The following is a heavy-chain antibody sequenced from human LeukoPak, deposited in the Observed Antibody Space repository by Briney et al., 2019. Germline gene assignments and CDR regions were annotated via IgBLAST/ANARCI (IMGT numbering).Heavy chain of an antibody. J-gene: IGHJ6*03. CDR3: ARAIYYASGEDYYYYYMDV. V-gene: IGHV1-69*06. Sequence: ASVKVSCKASGGTFSSYAISWVRQAPGQGLEWMGGIIPIFGTANYAQKFQGRVTITADKSTSTAYMEPSSLRSEDTAVYYCARAIYYASGEDYYYYYMDVWGKGTPVTISS. D-gene: IGHD3-10*01. CDR1: GGTFSSYA. CDR2: IIPIFGTA.